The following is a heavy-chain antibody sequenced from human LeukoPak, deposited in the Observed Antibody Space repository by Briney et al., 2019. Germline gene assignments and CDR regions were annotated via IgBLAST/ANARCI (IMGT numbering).Heavy chain of an antibody. CDR3: ARASSGYSFQH. CDR2: LYYSGST. Sequence: SETLSLTCTVSGGSISSGGYYWSWIRQHPGKGLEWIGYLYYSGSTYYNPSLKSRVTISVDTSKNQFSLKLSSVTAADTAVYYCARASSGYSFQHWGQGTLVTVSS. CDR1: GGSISSGGYY. D-gene: IGHD3-22*01. V-gene: IGHV4-31*03. J-gene: IGHJ1*01.